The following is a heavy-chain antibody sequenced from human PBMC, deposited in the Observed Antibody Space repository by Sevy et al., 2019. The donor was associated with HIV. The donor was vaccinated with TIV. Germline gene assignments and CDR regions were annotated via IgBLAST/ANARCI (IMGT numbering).Heavy chain of an antibody. CDR1: GFTFSSYS. CDR2: ISSSSSYI. CDR3: ARGPISFWSGYHDMGMDV. Sequence: GGSLRLSCAASGFTFSSYSMNWVRQAPGKGLEWVSSISSSSSYIYYADSVKGRFTISRDNAKNSLYLQMNSLRAEDTAVYYCARGPISFWSGYHDMGMDVWGQGTTVTVSS. J-gene: IGHJ6*02. D-gene: IGHD3-3*01. V-gene: IGHV3-21*01.